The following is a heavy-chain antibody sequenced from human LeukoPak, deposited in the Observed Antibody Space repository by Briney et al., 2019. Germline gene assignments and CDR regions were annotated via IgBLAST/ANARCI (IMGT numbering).Heavy chain of an antibody. J-gene: IGHJ4*02. CDR3: ARGGTFVSDY. V-gene: IGHV3-7*01. D-gene: IGHD2-15*01. CDR1: GFTFSTFW. Sequence: GGSLRLSCAASGFTFSTFWMSWVRQAPGKGLEWVANIKEDGSEKYYVDSMKGRFTVSRDNAKNSRYLQMYSLRAEDTAVYYCARGGTFVSDYWGQGTLVTVSS. CDR2: IKEDGSEK.